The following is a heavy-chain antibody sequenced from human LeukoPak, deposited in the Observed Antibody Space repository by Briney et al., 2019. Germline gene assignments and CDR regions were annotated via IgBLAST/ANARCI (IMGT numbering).Heavy chain of an antibody. V-gene: IGHV1-2*02. CDR1: GYTFTDYY. CDR2: IDPNSGGT. CDR3: ANWAATIRNFNY. D-gene: IGHD5-12*01. Sequence: ASVTVSCKASGYTFTDYYIHWVRQAPGQGLEWMGWIDPNSGGTNFAQKFQGRVTMTTDTSITTAYMELTRLRSDDTAVYYCANWAATIRNFNYWGQGTLVTVSS. J-gene: IGHJ4*02.